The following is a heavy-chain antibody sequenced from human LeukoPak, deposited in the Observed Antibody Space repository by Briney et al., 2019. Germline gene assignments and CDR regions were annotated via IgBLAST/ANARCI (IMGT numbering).Heavy chain of an antibody. J-gene: IGHJ5*02. Sequence: PSQTLSLTCTVSGGSISSGGYYWSWIRQPPGKGLEWIGYIYHSGSTYYNPSLKSRVTISVDRSKNQFSLKLSSVTAADTAVYYCAREGGPQSLRGTFDPWGQGTLVTVSS. D-gene: IGHD1-1*01. V-gene: IGHV4-30-2*01. CDR3: AREGGPQSLRGTFDP. CDR2: IYHSGST. CDR1: GGSISSGGYY.